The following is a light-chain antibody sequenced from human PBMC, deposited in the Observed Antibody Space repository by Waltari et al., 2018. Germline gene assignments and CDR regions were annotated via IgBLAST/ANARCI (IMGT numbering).Light chain of an antibody. J-gene: IGLJ7*01. CDR2: SNN. CDR1: RSNIGTNP. CDR3: ATWDDSLNAAV. V-gene: IGLV1-44*01. Sequence: QSVLTQPPSASGTPGLRVPIPCSGSRSNIGTNPLNWYQQLPGTAPKLLIYSNNQRPSGVPDRFSGSKSGTSASLAISGLQSEDEADYYCATWDDSLNAAVFGGGTQLSVL.